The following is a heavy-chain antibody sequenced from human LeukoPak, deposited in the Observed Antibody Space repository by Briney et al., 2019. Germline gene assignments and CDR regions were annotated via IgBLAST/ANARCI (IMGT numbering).Heavy chain of an antibody. V-gene: IGHV4-59*01. D-gene: IGHD3-3*01. CDR1: GGSISSYY. Sequence: PSETLSLTCTVSGGSISSYYWSWIRQPPGKRLEWIGHIYYSGSTNYNPSLKSRVTISVDTSKNQFSLKLSSVTAADTAVYHCASRSSIWSGYQDTLYYFDSWGQGTLVTPSA. CDR2: IYYSGST. J-gene: IGHJ4*02. CDR3: ASRSSIWSGYQDTLYYFDS.